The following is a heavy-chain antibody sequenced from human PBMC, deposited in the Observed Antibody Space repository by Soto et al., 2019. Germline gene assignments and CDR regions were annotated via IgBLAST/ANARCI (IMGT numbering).Heavy chain of an antibody. CDR1: GFTFSSYA. V-gene: IGHV3-30-3*01. J-gene: IGHJ6*02. CDR3: ARVNGLGALYYYYGMDV. D-gene: IGHD1-26*01. CDR2: ISYDGSNK. Sequence: QVQLVESGGGVVQPGRSLRLSCAASGFTFSSYAMHWVRQAPGKGLEWVAVISYDGSNKYYADSVKGRFTISRDNSKNTLYLQMNSLRAEDTAVYYCARVNGLGALYYYYGMDVWGQGTTVTVSS.